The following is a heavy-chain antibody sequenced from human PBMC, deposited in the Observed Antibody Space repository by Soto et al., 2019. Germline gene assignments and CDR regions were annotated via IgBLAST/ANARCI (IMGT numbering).Heavy chain of an antibody. CDR1: GVSISSYY. CDR2: IYYSGST. Sequence: SETLSLTCTVSGVSISSYYWSWIRQPPGKGLEWIGYIYYSGSTNYNPSLKSRVTISVDTSKNHFSLKLSSVTAADTAVYYCARSPVREHTEFDYWGQGTLVTVSS. V-gene: IGHV4-59*01. CDR3: ARSPVREHTEFDY. J-gene: IGHJ4*02.